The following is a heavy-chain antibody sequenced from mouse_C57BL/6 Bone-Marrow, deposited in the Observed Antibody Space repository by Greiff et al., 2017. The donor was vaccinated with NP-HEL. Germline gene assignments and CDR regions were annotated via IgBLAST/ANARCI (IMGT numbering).Heavy chain of an antibody. CDR2: ISSGGSYT. CDR3: ASPYDYDVAWFAY. CDR1: GFTFSSYG. D-gene: IGHD2-4*01. J-gene: IGHJ3*01. Sequence: EVQLVESGGDLVKPGGSLKLSCAASGFTFSSYGMSWVRQTPDKRLEWVATISSGGSYTYYPDSVKGRFTISRDNAKNTLYLQMSSLKSEDTAMYYCASPYDYDVAWFAYWGRATLVTVSA. V-gene: IGHV5-6*01.